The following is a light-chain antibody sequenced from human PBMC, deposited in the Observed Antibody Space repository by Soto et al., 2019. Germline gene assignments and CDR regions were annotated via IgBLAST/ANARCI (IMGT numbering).Light chain of an antibody. CDR2: AAS. V-gene: IGKV1-8*01. CDR1: QGISSY. J-gene: IGKJ1*01. CDR3: QQYYSYPHT. Sequence: AIRMTQSPSSFSASTGDRVTITCRASQGISSYLAWYQQKPGKAPKLLIYAASTLQSGVPPRFSGSGSGTDFTLTIGCLQSEDFATYYCQQYYSYPHTFGQGTKVDIK.